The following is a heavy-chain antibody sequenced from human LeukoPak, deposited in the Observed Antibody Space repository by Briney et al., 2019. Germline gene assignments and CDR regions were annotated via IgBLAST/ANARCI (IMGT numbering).Heavy chain of an antibody. CDR2: IHYSGNT. Sequence: SETLSLTCTVSGGSISGHYWSWIRQPPGKALEWIGYIHYSGNTHHNPSLTRRIRMSVHTSKNQFSLKLTSVTAAHTAVDYLSRNGLWVGELHAFDIWGQGTMVTVSS. J-gene: IGHJ3*02. D-gene: IGHD3-10*01. CDR1: GGSISGHY. CDR3: SRNGLWVGELHAFDI. V-gene: IGHV4-59*08.